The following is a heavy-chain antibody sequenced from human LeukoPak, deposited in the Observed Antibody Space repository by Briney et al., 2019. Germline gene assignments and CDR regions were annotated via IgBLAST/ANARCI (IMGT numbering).Heavy chain of an antibody. J-gene: IGHJ5*02. CDR1: GGSITSVSYS. D-gene: IGHD3-22*01. CDR3: AREKIGYYDSSGRGWFDP. CDR2: IYSSGST. V-gene: IGHV4-61*02. Sequence: SETLSLTCTVSGGSITSVSYSWSWIRQPAGKGLEWIGRIYSSGSTNSNPSLKSRVTISVDTSKKQFSLKLNSVTAADTALYYCAREKIGYYDSSGRGWFDPWGQGTLVTVSS.